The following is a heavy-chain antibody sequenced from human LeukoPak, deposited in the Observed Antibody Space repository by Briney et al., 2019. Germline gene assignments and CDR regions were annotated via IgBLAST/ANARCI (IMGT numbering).Heavy chain of an antibody. CDR3: ARGRYHGSGYN. CDR1: GYTFTGYY. D-gene: IGHD3-10*01. Sequence: ASVKVSCKASGYTFTGYYMHWVRQAPGQGLEWMGWINPNSGGTNYAQRFQGRVTITADESTSTAYTEMSSLRSDDTAVYYCARGRYHGSGYNWGQGTLVTVSS. CDR2: INPNSGGT. V-gene: IGHV1-2*02. J-gene: IGHJ4*02.